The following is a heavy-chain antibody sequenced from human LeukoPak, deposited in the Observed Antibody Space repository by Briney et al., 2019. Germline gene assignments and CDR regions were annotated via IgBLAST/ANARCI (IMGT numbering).Heavy chain of an antibody. Sequence: GGSLRLSCAASGFTFSSYSMNWVRQAPGKGLEWVSSISNTNNYIYYAESVKGRFTLSRDNAKNMLYLHMNSLRAEDTAIYYCTRDSGFDNSAYYLSLLSYWGQGTLVTVSS. D-gene: IGHD3-22*01. J-gene: IGHJ4*02. CDR1: GFTFSSYS. V-gene: IGHV3-21*06. CDR3: TRDSGFDNSAYYLSLLSY. CDR2: ISNTNNYI.